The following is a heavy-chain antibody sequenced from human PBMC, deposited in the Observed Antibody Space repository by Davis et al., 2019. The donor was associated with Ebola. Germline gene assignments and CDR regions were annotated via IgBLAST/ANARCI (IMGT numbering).Heavy chain of an antibody. J-gene: IGHJ4*02. CDR1: GDSISSRNW. V-gene: IGHV4-4*02. CDR3: ARDYWEGQEMIYFDH. Sequence: SETLSLTCAVSGDSISSRNWWSWVRQSPGKGLEWIGEIYHSGATNYNPSLKSRATISVDKSKNQFSLHLSSVTAADTAVYYCARDYWEGQEMIYFDHWGQGALVTVSS. D-gene: IGHD1-26*01. CDR2: IYHSGAT.